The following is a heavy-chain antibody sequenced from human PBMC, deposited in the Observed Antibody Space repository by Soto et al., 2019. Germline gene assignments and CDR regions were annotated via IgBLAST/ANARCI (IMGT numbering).Heavy chain of an antibody. CDR3: ARDFRYYDILPGLTEPGY. D-gene: IGHD3-9*01. J-gene: IGHJ4*02. CDR2: INAGNGNT. V-gene: IGHV1-3*01. CDR1: GYTFTSYA. Sequence: QVQLVQSGAEVKKPGASVKVSCKASGYTFTSYAMHWVRQAPGQRLEWMGWINAGNGNTKYSQKFQGRVTITGDTSASTAYMELSSLRSEDTAVYYCARDFRYYDILPGLTEPGYWGQGTLVTVSS.